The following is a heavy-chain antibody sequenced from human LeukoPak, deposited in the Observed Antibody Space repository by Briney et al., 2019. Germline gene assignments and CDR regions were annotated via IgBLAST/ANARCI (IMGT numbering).Heavy chain of an antibody. CDR1: AYTFSAYF. V-gene: IGHV1-2*06. CDR2: INPNSGDT. J-gene: IGHJ2*01. D-gene: IGHD3-9*01. Sequence: ASVKVSCTASAYTFSAYFVHWVRQAPGQGLEWMGRINPNSGDTSFAQKFQDRVTLTRDTSINTAYMELHSLRSDDTAIYYCVRDYDILSGYYRQDWYFDLWGRGTLVTVSS. CDR3: VRDYDILSGYYRQDWYFDL.